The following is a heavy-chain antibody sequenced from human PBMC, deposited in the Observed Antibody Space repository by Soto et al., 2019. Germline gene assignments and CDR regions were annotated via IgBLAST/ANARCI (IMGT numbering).Heavy chain of an antibody. CDR2: INPDTGDR. CDR3: ASDYDLVCDS. V-gene: IGHV1-2*02. D-gene: IGHD3-3*01. J-gene: IGHJ4*02. Sequence: ASVKVSCKASGYTFTDSHIHWVRQAPGQGLEWMGWINPDTGDRNYAQRFQGRLTLTRDTSITTAYMALTRLTSDDTAVYFCASDYDLVCDSWGQGTLVTVSS. CDR1: GYTFTDSH.